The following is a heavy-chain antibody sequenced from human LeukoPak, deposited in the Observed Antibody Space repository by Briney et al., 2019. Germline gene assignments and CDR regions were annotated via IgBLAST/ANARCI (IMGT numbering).Heavy chain of an antibody. J-gene: IGHJ4*02. V-gene: IGHV1-69*05. CDR3: AGRKYYYGSGSYGD. Sequence: SVKVSCKASGGTFSSYAISWVRQAPGQGLEWMGGIIPIFGTANYAQKFQGRVTITTDESTSTAYMELSSLRSEDTAVYYCAGRKYYYGSGSYGDWGQGTLVTVSS. CDR1: GGTFSSYA. CDR2: IIPIFGTA. D-gene: IGHD3-10*01.